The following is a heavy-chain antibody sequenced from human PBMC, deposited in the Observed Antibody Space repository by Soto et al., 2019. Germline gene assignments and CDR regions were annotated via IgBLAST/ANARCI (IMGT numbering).Heavy chain of an antibody. V-gene: IGHV4-59*08. CDR2: IYYSGST. J-gene: IGHJ4*02. CDR1: GGSISSYY. CDR3: ARLEYSGYDGDY. D-gene: IGHD5-12*01. Sequence: SETLSLTCTVSGGSISSYYWSWIRQPPGKGLEWIGYIYYSGSTNYNPSLKSRVTISVDTSKNQFSLKLSSVTAADTAVYYCARLEYSGYDGDYWGQGTLVTVSS.